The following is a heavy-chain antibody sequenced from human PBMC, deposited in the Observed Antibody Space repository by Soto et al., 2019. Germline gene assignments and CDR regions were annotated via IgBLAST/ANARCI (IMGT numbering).Heavy chain of an antibody. V-gene: IGHV1-45*02. Sequence: SVKVSCKASGYTFTYRYLHWVRQAPGQALEWMGWITPFNGNTNYAQKFQDRVTITRDRSMSTAYMELSSLRSEDTAMYYCASGSGDYYGSGRLYYYYGMDVWG. J-gene: IGHJ6*02. CDR2: ITPFNGNT. CDR1: GYTFTYRY. D-gene: IGHD3-10*01. CDR3: ASGSGDYYGSGRLYYYYGMDV.